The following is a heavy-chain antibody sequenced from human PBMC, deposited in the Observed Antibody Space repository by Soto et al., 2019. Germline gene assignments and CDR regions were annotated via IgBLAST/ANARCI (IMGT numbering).Heavy chain of an antibody. CDR1: GYTFTSYG. D-gene: IGHD1-20*01. Sequence: GASVKVSCKASGYTFTSYGISWVRQAPGQGLEWLGWISAYNGNTNYAQKLQGRVTMTTDTSTSTAYMELRSLRSDDTAVYYCARDSPVGYNDAFGIWGQGTMVTVSS. CDR3: ARDSPVGYNDAFGI. V-gene: IGHV1-18*04. J-gene: IGHJ3*02. CDR2: ISAYNGNT.